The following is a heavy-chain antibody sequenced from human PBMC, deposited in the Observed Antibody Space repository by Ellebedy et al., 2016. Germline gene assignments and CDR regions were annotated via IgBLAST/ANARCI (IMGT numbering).Heavy chain of an antibody. J-gene: IGHJ6*02. CDR1: GFSLSTSGMC. CDR2: IDWDDDK. Sequence: SGPTLVKPTQTLTLTCTFSGFSLSTSGMCVSWIRQPPGKALEWLALIDWDDDKYYSTSLKTRLTISKDTSKNQVVLTMTNMDPVDTATYYCARAPGYCSGGSCYPLDGMDVWGQGTTVTVSS. D-gene: IGHD2-15*01. V-gene: IGHV2-70*01. CDR3: ARAPGYCSGGSCYPLDGMDV.